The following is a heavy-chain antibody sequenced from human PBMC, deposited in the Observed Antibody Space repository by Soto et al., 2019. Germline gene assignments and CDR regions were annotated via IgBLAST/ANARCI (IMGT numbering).Heavy chain of an antibody. J-gene: IGHJ6*02. Sequence: SVKVSCKASGGTFSSYAISWVRQAPGQGLEWMGGIIPIFGTANYAQKFQGRVTITADESTSTAYMELSSLRSEDTAVYYCARGTPSMVRGVDRYYYYGMDVWGQGTTVTVSS. CDR1: GGTFSSYA. D-gene: IGHD3-10*01. V-gene: IGHV1-69*13. CDR2: IIPIFGTA. CDR3: ARGTPSMVRGVDRYYYYGMDV.